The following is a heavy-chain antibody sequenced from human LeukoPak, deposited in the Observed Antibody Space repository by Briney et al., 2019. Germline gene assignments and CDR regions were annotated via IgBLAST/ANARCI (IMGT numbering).Heavy chain of an antibody. CDR3: ARGLGNRDGFDM. V-gene: IGHV3-53*01. CDR2: IYSGGST. J-gene: IGHJ3*02. Sequence: GSLRLSCAASGFILSINYMSWVRQAPGKGLEWVSVIYSGGSTYYAGSVKGRFRISRDNAKNTLYLQMSNLGAEDTAIYYCARGLGNRDGFDMWGQGTAVTVSS. CDR1: GFILSINY. D-gene: IGHD1-14*01.